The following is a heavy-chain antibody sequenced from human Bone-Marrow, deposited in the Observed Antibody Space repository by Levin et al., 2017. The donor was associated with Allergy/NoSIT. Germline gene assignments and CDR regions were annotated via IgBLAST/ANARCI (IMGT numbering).Heavy chain of an antibody. CDR3: VGPSDSTLGS. CDR1: GFTFSDSY. J-gene: IGHJ5*02. D-gene: IGHD6-13*01. CDR2: ISDSGDNI. V-gene: IGHV3-11*01. Sequence: GESLKISCAASGFTFSDSYMSWIRQAPGKGLEWVSYISDSGDNIYYADSVKGRFTISRDNTRISLSLHMNSLRVEDTAIYYCVGPSDSTLGSWGQGTRVTVSS.